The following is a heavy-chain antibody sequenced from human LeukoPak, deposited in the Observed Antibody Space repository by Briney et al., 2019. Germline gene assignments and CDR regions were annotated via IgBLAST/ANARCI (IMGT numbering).Heavy chain of an antibody. J-gene: IGHJ4*02. D-gene: IGHD3-3*01. CDR1: GXSVINTNW. CDR2: VHLDGRT. Sequence: PSETLSLTCGVSGXSVINTNWWTWVRPPPGKGLEWIGEVHLDGRTNYNPSLESRLTMSVDVSENQVSLKLTSVTAADTAVYYCAREGGFYRPLDYSGQGTLVTVSS. V-gene: IGHV4-4*02. CDR3: AREGGFYRPLDY.